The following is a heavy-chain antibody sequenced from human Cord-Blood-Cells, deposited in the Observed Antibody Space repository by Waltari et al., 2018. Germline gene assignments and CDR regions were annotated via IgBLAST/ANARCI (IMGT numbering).Heavy chain of an antibody. D-gene: IGHD6-13*01. CDR3: ARSPGIAAAGDY. J-gene: IGHJ4*02. Sequence: QVQLVESGGGVVQPGRSLGLSCSASGFTLSSRGRHWARQAPGKGLEWVGVIWYDGSNKYYADSVKGRFTISRDNSKNTLYLQMNSLRAEDTAVYYCARSPGIAAAGDYWGQGTLVTVSS. CDR1: GFTLSSRG. V-gene: IGHV3-33*01. CDR2: IWYDGSNK.